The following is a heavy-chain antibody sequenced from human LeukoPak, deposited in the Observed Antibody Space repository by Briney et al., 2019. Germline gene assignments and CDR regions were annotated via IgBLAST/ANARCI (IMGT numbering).Heavy chain of an antibody. CDR2: IRYDGSNK. Sequence: GALRLSCAASGFTFSSYGMHWVRQAPGKGLEWVAFIRYDGSNKYYADSVKGRFTISRDNTKNTLYLQMNSLRAEDTAVYYCASAANGNYPFDYWGQGALLTVSS. V-gene: IGHV3-30*02. J-gene: IGHJ4*02. D-gene: IGHD1-7*01. CDR3: ASAANGNYPFDY. CDR1: GFTFSSYG.